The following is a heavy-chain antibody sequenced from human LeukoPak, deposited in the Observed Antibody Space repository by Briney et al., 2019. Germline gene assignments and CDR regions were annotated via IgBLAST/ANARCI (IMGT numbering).Heavy chain of an antibody. CDR3: ARVKLSGDDAFEI. Sequence: GASVKVSCKASGYIFSRYGITWVRQAPGQGVEWMAWISAYNGARNYAQRFQGRLTVTTDISTSTAYMGLRSLRFDDTAMYYCARVKLSGDDAFEIWGQGTMVTVSS. J-gene: IGHJ3*02. V-gene: IGHV1-18*01. CDR1: GYIFSRYG. CDR2: ISAYNGAR. D-gene: IGHD3-10*01.